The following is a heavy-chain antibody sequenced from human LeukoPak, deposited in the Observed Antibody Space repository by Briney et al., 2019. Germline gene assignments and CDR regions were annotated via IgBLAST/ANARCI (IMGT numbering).Heavy chain of an antibody. CDR1: GYTFTSYD. V-gene: IGHV1-8*03. J-gene: IGHJ6*03. D-gene: IGHD1-14*01. Sequence: GASVKVSCKAAGYTFTSYDINWVRQATGQGLEWMGWMNPNSGNTGYAQKFQGRVTITRNTSISTAYMELSSLRSEDTAVYYCARVGTPVFYYYMDVWGKGTTATVSS. CDR2: MNPNSGNT. CDR3: ARVGTPVFYYYMDV.